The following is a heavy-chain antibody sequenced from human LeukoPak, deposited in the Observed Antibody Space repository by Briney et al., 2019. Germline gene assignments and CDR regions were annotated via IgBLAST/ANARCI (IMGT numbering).Heavy chain of an antibody. CDR1: GFTFSSYG. Sequence: QPGRSLRLSCAAPGFTFSSYGMHWVRQAPGKGLEWVAVIWYDGSNKYYADSVKGRFTISRDNSKNTLYLQMNSLRAEDTAVYYCARDRGVHFDYWGQGTLVTVSS. D-gene: IGHD5-24*01. J-gene: IGHJ4*02. CDR2: IWYDGSNK. CDR3: ARDRGVHFDY. V-gene: IGHV3-33*01.